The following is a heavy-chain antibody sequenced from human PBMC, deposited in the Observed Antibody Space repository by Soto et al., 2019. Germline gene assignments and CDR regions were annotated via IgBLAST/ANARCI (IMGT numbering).Heavy chain of an antibody. CDR1: GASISVFY. D-gene: IGHD1-1*01. CDR2: IYATGTT. V-gene: IGHV4-4*07. CDR3: VRDGTKTLRVWIDP. J-gene: IGHJ5*02. Sequence: SETLSLTCTVSGASISVFYWSWIRKSAGKGLEWIGRIYATGTTDYNPSLKSRVMMSVDTSKNQFSLQLRSVTAADKAVYYCVRDGTKTLRVWIDPWGQGTPVPVSS.